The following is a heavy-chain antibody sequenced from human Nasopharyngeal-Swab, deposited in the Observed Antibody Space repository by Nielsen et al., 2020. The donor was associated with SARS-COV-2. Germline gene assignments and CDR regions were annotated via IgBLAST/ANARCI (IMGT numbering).Heavy chain of an antibody. D-gene: IGHD5-18*01. CDR2: IFPADSDT. Sequence: ESLKISCKGSGYSFTNYWIGWVRQMPGKGLEWMGIIFPADSDTRYSPSFQGQVTISADKSISTTYLQWSSLQASDTAMYYCARQGGEVRDTALDYWGQGTLVTVSS. CDR3: ARQGGEVRDTALDY. CDR1: GYSFTNYW. J-gene: IGHJ4*02. V-gene: IGHV5-51*01.